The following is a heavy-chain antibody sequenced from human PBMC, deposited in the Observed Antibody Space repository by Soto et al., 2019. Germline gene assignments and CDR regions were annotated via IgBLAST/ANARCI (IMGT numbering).Heavy chain of an antibody. Sequence: QVQLQQWGAGLLKPSETLSLTCAVYGGSFSGYYWSWIRQPPGKGLEWIGENNHSGSTNYNPSLKSRVTISVDTSKNQFSLKLSSVTAADTAVYYCARGGGPQIVATPTHFDYWGQGTLVTVSA. CDR1: GGSFSGYY. J-gene: IGHJ4*02. V-gene: IGHV4-34*01. D-gene: IGHD5-12*01. CDR2: NNHSGST. CDR3: ARGGGPQIVATPTHFDY.